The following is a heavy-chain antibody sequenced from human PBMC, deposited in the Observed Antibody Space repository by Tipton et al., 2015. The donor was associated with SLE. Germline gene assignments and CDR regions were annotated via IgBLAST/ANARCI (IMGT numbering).Heavy chain of an antibody. CDR1: GGSISSSSYY. D-gene: IGHD3-9*01. V-gene: IGHV4-39*07. CDR3: ARTKLRYFDWPYNWFDP. Sequence: TLSLTCTVSGGSISSSSYYWGWIRQPPGKGLEWIGSIYYSGSTYYNPSLKSRVTISVDTSKNQFSLKLSSVTAADTAVYHCARTKLRYFDWPYNWFDPWGQGTLVTVSS. CDR2: IYYSGST. J-gene: IGHJ5*02.